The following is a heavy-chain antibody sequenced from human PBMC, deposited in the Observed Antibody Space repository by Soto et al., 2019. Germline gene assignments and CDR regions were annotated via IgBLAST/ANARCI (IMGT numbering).Heavy chain of an antibody. J-gene: IGHJ6*02. CDR3: AKAKREVVPAAILYYYGMDV. CDR2: ISYDGSNK. CDR1: GFTFSSYG. V-gene: IGHV3-30*18. Sequence: PGGSLRLSCAASGFTFSSYGMHWVRQAPGKGLEWVAVISYDGSNKYYADSVKGRFTISRDNSKNTLYLQMNSLRAEDTAVYYWAKAKREVVPAAILYYYGMDVWGQGTTVTVSS. D-gene: IGHD2-2*02.